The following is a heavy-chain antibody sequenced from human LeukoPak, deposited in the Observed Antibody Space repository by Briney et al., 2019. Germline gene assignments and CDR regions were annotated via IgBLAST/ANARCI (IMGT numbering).Heavy chain of an antibody. CDR2: IYYSGST. J-gene: IGHJ5*02. CDR1: GGSISSYY. CDR3: ARSKILGNWFDP. Sequence: SETLSLTCTVSGGSISSYYWSWIRQPPGKGLEWIGYIYYSGSTNYNPSLKSRVTISVDTSKNQFSLKLSSVTAADTAVYYCARSKILGNWFDPWGQGTMVTVSS. D-gene: IGHD2-15*01. V-gene: IGHV4-59*01.